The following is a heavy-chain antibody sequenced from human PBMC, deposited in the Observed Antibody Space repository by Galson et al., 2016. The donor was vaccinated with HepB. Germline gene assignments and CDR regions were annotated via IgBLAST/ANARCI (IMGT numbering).Heavy chain of an antibody. CDR3: ARDYGDYFTDY. D-gene: IGHD4-17*01. CDR2: ILQDGSEK. Sequence: SLRLSCAASGFTFSNYWMSWVRQAPGKGLEWVAYILQDGSEKYYVDSVKGRFTISRDNARNSLYLQMNSLRAEDTAVYYCARDYGDYFTDYWGQGTLVIVSS. J-gene: IGHJ4*02. CDR1: GFTFSNYW. V-gene: IGHV3-7*01.